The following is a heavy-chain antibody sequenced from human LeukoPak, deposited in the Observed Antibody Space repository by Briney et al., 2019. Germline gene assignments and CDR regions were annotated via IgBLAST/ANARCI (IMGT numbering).Heavy chain of an antibody. CDR3: ARDVGCSSTSCYTNWSDP. CDR2: INPNSGGT. Sequence: GASVKVSCKASGYTFTGYYMHWVRQAPGQGLEWMGWINPNSGGTNYAQKFQGRVTMTRDTSISTAYMELSRLRSDDTAVYYCARDVGCSSTSCYTNWSDPWGQGTLVTVSS. V-gene: IGHV1-2*02. J-gene: IGHJ5*02. D-gene: IGHD2-2*02. CDR1: GYTFTGYY.